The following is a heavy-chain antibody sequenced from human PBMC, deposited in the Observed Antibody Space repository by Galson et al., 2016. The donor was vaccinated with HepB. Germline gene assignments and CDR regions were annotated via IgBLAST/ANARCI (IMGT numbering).Heavy chain of an antibody. CDR1: GASISSNSY. J-gene: IGHJ6*02. Sequence: ETLSLTCAVSGASISSNSYWSWVRQPPGKGLEWIGEVYHDGSSNYNPSLKSRVTISVDKSKNQFSLKLTSVTAADTAVYYCARKPPPVAYYGMDVWGQGTTAIVSS. V-gene: IGHV4-4*02. D-gene: IGHD3-16*01. CDR3: ARKPPPVAYYGMDV. CDR2: VYHDGSS.